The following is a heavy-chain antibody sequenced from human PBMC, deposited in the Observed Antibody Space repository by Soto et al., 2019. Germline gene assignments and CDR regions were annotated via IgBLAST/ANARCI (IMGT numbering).Heavy chain of an antibody. Sequence: SVKVSCKASGGTFSSYAISWVRQAPGQGLEWMGGIIPIFGTANYAQKFQGRVTITADESTSTAYMELSSLRSDDTAVYYCARVVPGAEAWFGPWGQGTLVTVS. J-gene: IGHJ5*02. CDR2: IIPIFGTA. V-gene: IGHV1-69*13. CDR1: GGTFSSYA. CDR3: ARVVPGAEAWFGP. D-gene: IGHD2-2*01.